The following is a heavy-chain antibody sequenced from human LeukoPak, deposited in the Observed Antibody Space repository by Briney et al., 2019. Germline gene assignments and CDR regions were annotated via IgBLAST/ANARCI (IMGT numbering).Heavy chain of an antibody. V-gene: IGHV3-30*02. D-gene: IGHD4-23*01. J-gene: IGHJ4*02. CDR2: IDFEGVDK. CDR3: AKDLHGGYSSDY. CDR1: GFTFNNIG. Sequence: PGGSLRLSCAASGFTFNNIGMHWVRQAPGKGLEFVSFIDFEGVDKYYADSVEGRFTISKDYSKATLYLQMNSLRPEDTAIYYCAKDLHGGYSSDYWGQGTLVTVSS.